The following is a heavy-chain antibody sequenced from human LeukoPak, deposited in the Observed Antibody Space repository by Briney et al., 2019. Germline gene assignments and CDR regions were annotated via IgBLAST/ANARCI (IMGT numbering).Heavy chain of an antibody. D-gene: IGHD3-10*01. Sequence: SETLSLTCTVSGGSISSYYWSWIRQPPGKGLEWVGHVYYLGSTNYNPSLKSRVTISIDTSKNYFSLKLNSVIAADTAVYYCARDRPGSYWYFDLWGRGTLVTVSS. V-gene: IGHV4-59*01. CDR1: GGSISSYY. J-gene: IGHJ2*01. CDR3: ARDRPGSYWYFDL. CDR2: VYYLGST.